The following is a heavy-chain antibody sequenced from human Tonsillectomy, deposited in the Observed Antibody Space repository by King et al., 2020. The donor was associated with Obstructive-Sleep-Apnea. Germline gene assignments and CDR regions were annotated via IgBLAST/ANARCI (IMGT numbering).Heavy chain of an antibody. Sequence: HVQLQQWGAGLLKPSETLSLTCAVYGGSFSGYYWSWIRQPPGKGLEWIGEINHSGSTNYNPSLKGRVTISVDTSKNQFSRKLSPVTAADTAVYYCARGPAVAGLYYFDYWGQGTLVTVSS. J-gene: IGHJ4*02. CDR1: GGSFSGYY. CDR3: ARGPAVAGLYYFDY. CDR2: INHSGST. D-gene: IGHD6-19*01. V-gene: IGHV4-34*01.